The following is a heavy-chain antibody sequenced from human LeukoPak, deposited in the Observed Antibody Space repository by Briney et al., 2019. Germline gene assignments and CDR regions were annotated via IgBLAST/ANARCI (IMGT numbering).Heavy chain of an antibody. CDR1: GYTFTISG. Sequence: GPSVKVSCKASGYTFTISGVTWVPQAPGQALEWMGCTSAYSCNTNFAQKLQGRVTMTTDTSTSTAYLELRSLSSDDTAVYYCARGGYSYGYMGYSDYWGQGTLVTVSS. V-gene: IGHV1-18*01. CDR2: TSAYSCNT. J-gene: IGHJ4*02. CDR3: ARGGYSYGYMGYSDY. D-gene: IGHD5-18*01.